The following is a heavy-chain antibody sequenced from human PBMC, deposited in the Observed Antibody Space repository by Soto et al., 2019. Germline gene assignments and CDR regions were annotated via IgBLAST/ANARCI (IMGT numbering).Heavy chain of an antibody. CDR3: ARDRGSYALDY. V-gene: IGHV1-18*01. D-gene: IGHD1-26*01. Sequence: QVQLVQSGAEVKKPGASVKVSCKASGYTFTSYGFIWVRQAPGQGLEWMGWISAYNGNTNYAQKVQGRVTMTTDTSTPTVDMELRSRRADVTAVYYCARDRGSYALDYGGQGTLVTVSS. CDR2: ISAYNGNT. CDR1: GYTFTSYG. J-gene: IGHJ4*02.